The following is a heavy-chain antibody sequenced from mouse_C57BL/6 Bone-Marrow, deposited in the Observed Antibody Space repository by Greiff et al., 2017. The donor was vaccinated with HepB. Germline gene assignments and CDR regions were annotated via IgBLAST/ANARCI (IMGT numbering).Heavy chain of an antibody. CDR2: IDPENGDT. V-gene: IGHV14-4*01. J-gene: IGHJ2*01. CDR3: TTRGGYYFDY. CDR1: GFNIKDDY. Sequence: VQLKQSGAELVRPGASVKLSCTASGFNIKDDYMHWVKQRPEQGLEWIGWIDPENGDTEYASKFQGKATITADTSSNTAYLQLSSLTSEDTAVSYCTTRGGYYFDYWGQGTTLTVSS.